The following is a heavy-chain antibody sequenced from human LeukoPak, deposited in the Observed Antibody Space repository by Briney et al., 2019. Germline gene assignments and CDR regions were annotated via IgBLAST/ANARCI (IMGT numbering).Heavy chain of an antibody. CDR1: GGSISSSSYY. CDR2: IYYSGST. Sequence: SETLSLTCTVSGGSISSSSYYWVWIRQPPGMGLEWIGIIYYSGSTYYNPSLKSRVTISVDTSKNQFSLKLSSVTAADTAVYYCASRFYDFWSGYINFDYWGQGTLVTVSS. D-gene: IGHD3-3*01. CDR3: ASRFYDFWSGYINFDY. J-gene: IGHJ4*02. V-gene: IGHV4-39*01.